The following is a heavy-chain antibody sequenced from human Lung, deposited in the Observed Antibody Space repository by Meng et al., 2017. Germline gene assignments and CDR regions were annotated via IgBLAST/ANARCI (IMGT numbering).Heavy chain of an antibody. Sequence: QVHLEHLVAGLLTPSETLSLTCVVSDGPFSDYYWSWIPQPPGKGLEWIGEINHSGSTTSNPALESRATISVDTSQNNLSLKLSSVTAADSAVYYCARGPTTMAHDFDYWGQGTLVTVSS. V-gene: IGHV4-34*01. CDR3: ARGPTTMAHDFDY. D-gene: IGHD4-11*01. CDR1: DGPFSDYY. J-gene: IGHJ4*02. CDR2: INHSGST.